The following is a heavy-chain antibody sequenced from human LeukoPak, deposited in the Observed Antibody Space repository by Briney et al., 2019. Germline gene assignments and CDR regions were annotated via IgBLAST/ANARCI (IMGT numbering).Heavy chain of an antibody. CDR3: ARDPEPLRDGYNYRAGWKGYYFDY. CDR2: INPNSGGT. J-gene: IGHJ4*02. V-gene: IGHV1-2*02. Sequence: GASVTVSCKASGYTFTGYYMHWVRQAPGQGLEGMGWINPNSGGTNYAQKFQGRVTMTRDTSISTAYMELSRLRSDDTAVYYCARDPEPLRDGYNYRAGWKGYYFDYWGQGTLVTVSS. CDR1: GYTFTGYY. D-gene: IGHD5-24*01.